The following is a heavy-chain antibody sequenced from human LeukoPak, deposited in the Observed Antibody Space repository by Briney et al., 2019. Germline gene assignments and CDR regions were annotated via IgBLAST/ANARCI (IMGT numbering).Heavy chain of an antibody. D-gene: IGHD3-3*01. CDR1: GYSISSGYY. Sequence: PSETLSLTCGVSGYSISSGYYWGWIRQPPGRGVGGIGSIYHSGSTYYNPSLKSRVTISVDTSKNQFSLKLRSVTAADTALYYCARWDSGEWFHDAFDIWGQGTRVTVSS. CDR3: ARWDSGEWFHDAFDI. V-gene: IGHV4-38-2*01. CDR2: IYHSGST. J-gene: IGHJ3*02.